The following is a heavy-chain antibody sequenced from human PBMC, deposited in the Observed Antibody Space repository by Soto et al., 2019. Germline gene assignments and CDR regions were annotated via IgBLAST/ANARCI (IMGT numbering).Heavy chain of an antibody. Sequence: GESLKISCKGSGYSFTSYWIGWVRQMPGKGLECMWIIYPGDSDTRYSPSCQCQVTISADKAISTAYLQWSSLKASDTAMYYCARVGSAAGNYYYYGMEVWGEGTTVTVSS. J-gene: IGHJ6*02. CDR2: IYPGDSDT. CDR1: GYSFTSYW. D-gene: IGHD6-13*01. V-gene: IGHV5-51*01. CDR3: ARVGSAAGNYYYYGMEV.